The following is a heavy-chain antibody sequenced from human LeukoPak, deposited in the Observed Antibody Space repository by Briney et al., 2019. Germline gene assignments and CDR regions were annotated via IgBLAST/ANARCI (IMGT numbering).Heavy chain of an antibody. CDR1: GYIFTSYW. J-gene: IGHJ4*02. V-gene: IGHV5-10-1*01. D-gene: IGHD3-9*01. CDR2: IDPSDSYT. Sequence: GESLKISCQGSGYIFTSYWISWVRQMPGKGLEWMGRIDPSDSYTNYSPSFQGHVTISADKSISTAYLQWSSLKASDTAMYYCARTYYDILTGFDYWGQGTLVTVSS. CDR3: ARTYYDILTGFDY.